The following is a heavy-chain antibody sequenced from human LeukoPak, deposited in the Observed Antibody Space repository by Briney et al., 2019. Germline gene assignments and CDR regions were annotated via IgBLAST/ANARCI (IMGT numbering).Heavy chain of an antibody. CDR2: INPSGGST. CDR1: GYTFTGYY. Sequence: ASVKLSCKAFGYTFTGYYMHWVRQAPGQGLEWMGIINPSGGSTSYAQKFQGRVTMTRDMSTSTVYMELSSLRSEDTAVYYCARFAYSSSFDYWGQGTLVTVSS. J-gene: IGHJ4*02. CDR3: ARFAYSSSFDY. V-gene: IGHV1-46*01. D-gene: IGHD6-6*01.